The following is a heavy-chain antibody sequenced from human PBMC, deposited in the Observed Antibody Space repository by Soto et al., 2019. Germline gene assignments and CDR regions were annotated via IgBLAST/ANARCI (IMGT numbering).Heavy chain of an antibody. CDR2: IYHSGST. CDR1: GGSISSYS. D-gene: IGHD1-7*01. Sequence: SETLSLTCTVSGGSISSYSWSWIRQPPGKGLEWIGYIYHSGSTYYNPSLKSRVTISVDRSKNQFSLKLSSVTAADTAVYYCARALTGTMTPYYYGMDVWGQGTTVTVSS. J-gene: IGHJ6*02. V-gene: IGHV4-30-2*01. CDR3: ARALTGTMTPYYYGMDV.